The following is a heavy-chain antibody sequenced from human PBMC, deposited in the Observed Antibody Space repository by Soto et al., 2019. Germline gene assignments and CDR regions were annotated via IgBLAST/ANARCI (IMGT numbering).Heavy chain of an antibody. V-gene: IGHV4-30-4*01. J-gene: IGHJ4*02. CDR1: GGSISSGDYY. CDR2: IYYSGST. Sequence: QVQLQESGPGLVKPSQTLSLTCTVSGGSISSGDYYWSWIRQPPGWGLEWIGYIYYSGSTYYNPSLKSRVTISVDTSKNQFSLKLSSVTAADTAVYYCARWAIIGSGSYYWDPFDYWGQGTLVTVSS. D-gene: IGHD3-10*01. CDR3: ARWAIIGSGSYYWDPFDY.